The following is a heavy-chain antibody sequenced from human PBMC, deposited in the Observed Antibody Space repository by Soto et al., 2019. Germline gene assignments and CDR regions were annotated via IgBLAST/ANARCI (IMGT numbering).Heavy chain of an antibody. V-gene: IGHV4-31*03. D-gene: IGHD4-17*01. CDR1: GGSISSGGYY. J-gene: IGHJ4*02. CDR2: INHSGST. CDR3: ARVFGGDYKRGFDY. Sequence: SETLSLTCTVSGGSISSGGYYWSWIRQHPGKGLEWIGEINHSGSTNYNPSLKSRVTISVDTSKNQFSLKLSSVTAADTAVYYCARVFGGDYKRGFDYWGQGTLVTVSS.